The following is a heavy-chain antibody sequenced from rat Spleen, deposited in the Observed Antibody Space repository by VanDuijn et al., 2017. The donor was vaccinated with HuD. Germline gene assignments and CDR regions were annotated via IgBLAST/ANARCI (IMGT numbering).Heavy chain of an antibody. CDR1: GFTFSNYY. D-gene: IGHD2-5*01. Sequence: EVQMVESGGGLVKPGRSLKLSCAASGFTFSNYYMAWVRQAPTKGLEWVASISPSGGDSYYPDSMKGRFTISRDYAKSTLYLQMDSLRSEDTATYYCTRGRYFRYWGQGVMVTVSS. CDR2: ISPSGGDS. V-gene: IGHV5-25*01. CDR3: TRGRYFRY. J-gene: IGHJ2*01.